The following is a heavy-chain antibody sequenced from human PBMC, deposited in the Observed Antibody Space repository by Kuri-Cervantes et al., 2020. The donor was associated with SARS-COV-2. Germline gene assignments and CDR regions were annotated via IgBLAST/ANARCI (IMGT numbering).Heavy chain of an antibody. Sequence: ASVKVSCKASGYTFTSYAMHWVRQAPGQRLEWMGWINAGNGNTKYSQKFQGRVTMTRDTSISTAYMELSRLRSDDTAVYYCARLREYCSGGSCYAFFDYWGREPWSPSPQ. D-gene: IGHD2-15*01. CDR1: GYTFTSYA. CDR2: INAGNGNT. CDR3: ARLREYCSGGSCYAFFDY. J-gene: IGHJ4*02. V-gene: IGHV1-3*01.